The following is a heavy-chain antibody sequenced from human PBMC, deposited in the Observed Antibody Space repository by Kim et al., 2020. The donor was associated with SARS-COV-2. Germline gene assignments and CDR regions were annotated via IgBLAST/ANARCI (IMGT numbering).Heavy chain of an antibody. J-gene: IGHJ3*02. V-gene: IGHV3-48*04. CDR1: GFTLSLYS. D-gene: IGHD1-26*01. CDR2: ISDFSTTT. CDR3: VRENYWDFDI. Sequence: GGSLRLSCATSGFTLSLYSMNWVRQAPGKGMEWVSHISDFSTTTKYADAVKGRFTISRDNTKNSLYLQMNGLRAEDTAVYYCVRENYWDFDIWGQGTMV.